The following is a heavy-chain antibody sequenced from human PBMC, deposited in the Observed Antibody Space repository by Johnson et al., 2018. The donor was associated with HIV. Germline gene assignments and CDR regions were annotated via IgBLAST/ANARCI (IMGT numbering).Heavy chain of an antibody. CDR1: GFTFSSYA. D-gene: IGHD2-2*03. Sequence: QVQLVESGGGVVQPGRSLRLSCAASGFTFSSYAMHWVRQAPGKGLEWVAVISYDGSNKYYADSVKGRFTISRDNSKHTLYLQMNSLRAEDTAVYYCAAGYCSSTSCYDGAFDIWGQGTMVTVSS. CDR3: AAGYCSSTSCYDGAFDI. V-gene: IGHV3-30*14. CDR2: ISYDGSNK. J-gene: IGHJ3*02.